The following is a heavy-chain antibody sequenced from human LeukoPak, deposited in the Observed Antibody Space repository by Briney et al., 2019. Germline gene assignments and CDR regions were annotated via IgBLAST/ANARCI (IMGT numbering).Heavy chain of an antibody. Sequence: PGGSLRLSCAASGFTFTTYAMTWVRQAPGKGPEWVSSISGSGGRTYYADSLKGRFTISRDNSKNTLYLQMNSLRPEDTAVYCCAIGPPYGGYSDWGQGTLVTVSS. D-gene: IGHD5-12*01. CDR1: GFTFTTYA. CDR3: AIGPPYGGYSD. V-gene: IGHV3-23*01. J-gene: IGHJ4*02. CDR2: ISGSGGRT.